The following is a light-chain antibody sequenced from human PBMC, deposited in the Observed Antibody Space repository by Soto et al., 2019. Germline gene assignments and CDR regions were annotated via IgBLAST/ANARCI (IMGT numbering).Light chain of an antibody. J-gene: IGLJ2*01. CDR1: SGHRNYA. CDR2: VNIDGSH. Sequence: QLVLTQSPSASASLGASVTLTCTLSSGHRNYAIAWHQQQPEKGPRYLMKVNIDGSHNKGDGIPDRFSGSSSGAERYLTISXXXXXXXAXYYCQTWGTGIRVFGGGTKLTVL. V-gene: IGLV4-69*01. CDR3: QTWGTGIRV.